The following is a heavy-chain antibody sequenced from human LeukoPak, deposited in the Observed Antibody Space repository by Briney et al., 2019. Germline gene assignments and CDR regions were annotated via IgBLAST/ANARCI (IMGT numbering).Heavy chain of an antibody. CDR3: VHRPPSSSDWFDP. Sequence: GPTLMQPTPTLTLTCTFSGFSLGSSGAGVGWIRQPPVKAPEWLTLIYWNDDKRYRPSLQSRLTITKDTSKNQVVLTVTNMDPVDTATYYCVHRPPSSSDWFDPWGQGTLVTVSS. D-gene: IGHD6-6*01. CDR1: GFSLGSSGAG. J-gene: IGHJ5*02. V-gene: IGHV2-5*01. CDR2: IYWNDDK.